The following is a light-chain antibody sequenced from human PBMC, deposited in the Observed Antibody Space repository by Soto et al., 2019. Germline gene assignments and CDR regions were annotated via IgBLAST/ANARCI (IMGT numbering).Light chain of an antibody. CDR3: MQGSHWPYT. J-gene: IGKJ2*01. V-gene: IGKV2-30*02. Sequence: DVVLTQSPLSLPVIFGQSASISCRSSQSLVHRDGNTYLNWFLQRPGQPPRRLIYKVSNRDSGVPDRFSGSGSGTDFTLKISRVEAEDVGVYYCMQGSHWPYTFGQGTKLQIK. CDR2: KVS. CDR1: QSLVHRDGNTY.